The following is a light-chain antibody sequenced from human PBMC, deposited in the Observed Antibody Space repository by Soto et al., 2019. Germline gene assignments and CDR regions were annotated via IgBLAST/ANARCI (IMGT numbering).Light chain of an antibody. V-gene: IGKV3-15*01. CDR3: QHRSNWPPG. CDR2: GAS. J-gene: IGKJ5*01. Sequence: EIVMTQSPATLSVSPGERATLSCRASQSVSSDLAWYQQKPGQAPRFLISGASTRATGIPARFSGSGSGTEFTLTISSLQSEDFAVYYCQHRSNWPPGFGQGTRLEIK. CDR1: QSVSSD.